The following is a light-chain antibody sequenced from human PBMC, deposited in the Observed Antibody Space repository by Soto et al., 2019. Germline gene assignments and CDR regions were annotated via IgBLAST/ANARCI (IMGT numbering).Light chain of an antibody. J-gene: IGKJ5*01. V-gene: IGKV3-15*01. CDR2: GAS. CDR3: QQYNSWPPIT. CDR1: QSVRTK. Sequence: EIVMTQSPGTLSVSPGQAATLFCSASQSVRTKLAWYQQRAGQAPRLLMYGASTRATGIPDRFSGSGSGTEFTLTISSLQSEDFAVYYCQQYNSWPPITFGQGTRLEIK.